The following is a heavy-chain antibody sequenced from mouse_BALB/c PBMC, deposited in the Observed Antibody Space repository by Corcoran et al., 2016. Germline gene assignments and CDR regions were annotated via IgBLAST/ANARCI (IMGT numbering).Heavy chain of an antibody. CDR3: ARYAMDY. CDR2: INPNNGGT. Sequence: EVLLQQSGPELVKPGASVKIPCKASGYTFTDYNMDWVKQSHGKSLEWIGDINPNNGGTIYNQKFKGKATLTVDKSSSTAYMELRSLTSAYTAVYYCARYAMDYWGQGTSVTVSS. J-gene: IGHJ4*01. V-gene: IGHV1-18*01. CDR1: GYTFTDYN.